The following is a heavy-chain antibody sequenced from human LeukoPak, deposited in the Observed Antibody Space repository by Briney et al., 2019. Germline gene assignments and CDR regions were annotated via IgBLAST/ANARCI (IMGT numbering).Heavy chain of an antibody. J-gene: IGHJ5*02. D-gene: IGHD3-9*01. CDR2: IKQDGSEK. CDR1: GFSFRSYW. Sequence: GGSLRLSCVATGFSFRSYWMNWVRQAPGKGLEWLAIIKQDGSEKHYKGSVEGRFTISRDNAKNSLHLQMNSLRAEGTAVYYCAGGSGYLITSWGQGTLVTVSS. CDR3: AGGSGYLITS. V-gene: IGHV3-7*01.